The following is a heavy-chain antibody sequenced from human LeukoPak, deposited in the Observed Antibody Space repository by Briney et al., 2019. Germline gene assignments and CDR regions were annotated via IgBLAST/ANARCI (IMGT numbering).Heavy chain of an antibody. CDR3: ARDFHYYESTGYDPFDI. V-gene: IGHV4-38-2*02. J-gene: IGHJ3*02. CDR1: GYSITTSSY. D-gene: IGHD3-22*01. Sequence: PSETLSLTCTVSGYSITTSSYWGWIRQPPGKGLEWIGSLYQSGITYYNPSLQSRVTMSVDTSKNQFSQKLSSVTAADTAVYYCARDFHYYESTGYDPFDIWGQGTMVTVSS. CDR2: LYQSGIT.